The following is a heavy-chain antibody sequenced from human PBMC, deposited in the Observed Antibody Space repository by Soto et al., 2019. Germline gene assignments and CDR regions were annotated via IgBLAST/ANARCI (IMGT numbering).Heavy chain of an antibody. Sequence: VQLQESGPGLVTPSQTLSLTCTVFGGSVSIGDYLWGWIRQRPGKGLEWIGYIHDSGNTYYNPSLNSRVTISLDTSKNQFSLKVTSMTAADTAVYFCARARGGDSGDYASLFDRWGQGNLVTVSS. J-gene: IGHJ5*02. D-gene: IGHD4-17*01. CDR1: GGSVSIGDYL. CDR2: IHDSGNT. V-gene: IGHV4-30-4*01. CDR3: ARARGGDSGDYASLFDR.